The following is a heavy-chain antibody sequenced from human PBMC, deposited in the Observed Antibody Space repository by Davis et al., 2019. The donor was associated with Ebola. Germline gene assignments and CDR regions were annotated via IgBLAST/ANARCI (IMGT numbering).Heavy chain of an antibody. CDR3: ARNRGHQQFDY. CDR2: IWYDGSNK. D-gene: IGHD1/OR15-1a*01. J-gene: IGHJ4*02. V-gene: IGHV3-33*08. Sequence: GESLKISCAASGFTFSSYGMHWVRQAPGKGLEWVAVIWYDGSNKYYADSVKGRFTISRDNSKNTLYLQMNSLRDEDTAVYYCARNRGHQQFDYWGQGTLVTVSS. CDR1: GFTFSSYG.